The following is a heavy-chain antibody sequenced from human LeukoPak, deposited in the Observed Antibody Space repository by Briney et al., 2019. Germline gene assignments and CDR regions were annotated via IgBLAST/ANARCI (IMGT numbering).Heavy chain of an antibody. J-gene: IGHJ4*02. Sequence: SETLSLTCTVSGGSISSGGYYWSWIRQHPGKGLEWIGYIYYSGSTNYNPSLKSRVTISVDTSKNQFSLKLSSVTAADTAVYYCAAARYGDSSGWLDYWGQGTLVTVSS. V-gene: IGHV4-31*03. CDR3: AAARYGDSSGWLDY. CDR2: IYYSGST. D-gene: IGHD6-19*01. CDR1: GGSISSGGYY.